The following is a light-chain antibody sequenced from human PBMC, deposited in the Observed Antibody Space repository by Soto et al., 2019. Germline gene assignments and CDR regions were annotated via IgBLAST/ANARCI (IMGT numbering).Light chain of an antibody. CDR3: QSYDSSLSAHYV. CDR2: GNS. Sequence: QSVLTQPPSVSGAPGQRVTISCTGSSSNIGATYDVQWYQQLPGTAPKLLIYGNSNRPSGVPDRFSGSKSGTSASLAITGLQPDDEADYYCQSYDSSLSAHYVFGTGPKVTVL. V-gene: IGLV1-40*01. CDR1: SSNIGATYD. J-gene: IGLJ1*01.